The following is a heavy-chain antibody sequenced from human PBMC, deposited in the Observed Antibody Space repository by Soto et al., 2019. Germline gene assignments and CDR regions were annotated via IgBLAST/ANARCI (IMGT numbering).Heavy chain of an antibody. CDR2: IIPIFGTA. Sequence: RASVKVSCKASGGTFSSYAISWVRQAPGQGLEWMGGIIPIFGTANYAQKFQGRVTITADESTSTAYMELSSLRSEDTAVYYCASGGSGRYQLLHWFAFDIWGQGTMVTVSS. CDR1: GGTFSSYA. V-gene: IGHV1-69*13. J-gene: IGHJ3*02. CDR3: ASGGSGRYQLLHWFAFDI. D-gene: IGHD2-2*01.